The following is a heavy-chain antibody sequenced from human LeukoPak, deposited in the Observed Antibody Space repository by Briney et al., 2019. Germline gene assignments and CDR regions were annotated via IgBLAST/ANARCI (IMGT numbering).Heavy chain of an antibody. CDR1: DFGSHH. CDR3: ARGGYSSGLDY. Sequence: GGSLRLSCVASDFGSHHMHWVRQAPGKGLVWVSRVSTGGIGTAYADSVKGRFTISRDNAKNTVYLQMNSLRAEDTAVYYCARGGYSSGLDYWGQGTLVTVSS. V-gene: IGHV3-74*01. CDR2: VSTGGIGT. D-gene: IGHD6-19*01. J-gene: IGHJ4*02.